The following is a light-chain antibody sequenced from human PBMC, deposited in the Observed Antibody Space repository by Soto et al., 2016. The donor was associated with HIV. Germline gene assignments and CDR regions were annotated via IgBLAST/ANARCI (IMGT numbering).Light chain of an antibody. V-gene: IGKV1-5*03. CDR2: KAS. CDR3: QQYNSYSQT. Sequence: DIQMTQSPSTLSASVGDRVTITCRASQSISSGLAWYQQKPGKAPKLLIYKASSLESGAPSRFSGSGSGTEFTLTISSLQPDDFATYYCQQYNSYSQTFGQGTKVEIK. CDR1: QSISSG. J-gene: IGKJ1*01.